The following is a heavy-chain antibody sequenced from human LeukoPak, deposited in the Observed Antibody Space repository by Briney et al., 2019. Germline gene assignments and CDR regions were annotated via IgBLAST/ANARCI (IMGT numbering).Heavy chain of an antibody. Sequence: PSETLSLTCAVSGGSISNYYWSWIRQPPGKGLEWIGYIYFSGNTNYNPSFKSRVTISVDTSRNHFSLKLSSVTAADTAVYYCARQPSNTAASDIWGQGTMVTVSS. J-gene: IGHJ3*02. CDR2: IYFSGNT. CDR3: ARQPSNTAASDI. D-gene: IGHD5-18*01. CDR1: GGSISNYY. V-gene: IGHV4-59*08.